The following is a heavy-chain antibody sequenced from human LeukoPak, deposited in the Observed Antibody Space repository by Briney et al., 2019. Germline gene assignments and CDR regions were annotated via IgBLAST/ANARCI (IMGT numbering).Heavy chain of an antibody. Sequence: PGGSLRLSCAASGFTFSTYSMNWFRQAPGEGLEWVSSISSSGANIFYTDSVKGRFTISRDNAKNSLYLQMNSLRAEDTAVYYCARHGDGFYYGMDVWGQGTTDTVSS. CDR1: GFTFSTYS. V-gene: IGHV3-21*01. CDR3: ARHGDGFYYGMDV. J-gene: IGHJ6*02. CDR2: ISSSGANI. D-gene: IGHD4-17*01.